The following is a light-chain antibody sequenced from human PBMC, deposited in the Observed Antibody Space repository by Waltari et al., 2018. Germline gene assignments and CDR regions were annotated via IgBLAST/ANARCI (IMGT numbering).Light chain of an antibody. CDR1: SSHIGAGLD. CDR3: QSYDNSLSGFYV. Sequence: QSVLTQPPSVSGAPGQRVTISCSGSSSHIGAGLDVQWYQQLPGAAPKVLIFGNSNRPSGVPDRFSGTKSGTSASLAITGLKAEDEADYYCQSYDNSLSGFYVFGPGTKVTVL. V-gene: IGLV1-40*01. J-gene: IGLJ1*01. CDR2: GNS.